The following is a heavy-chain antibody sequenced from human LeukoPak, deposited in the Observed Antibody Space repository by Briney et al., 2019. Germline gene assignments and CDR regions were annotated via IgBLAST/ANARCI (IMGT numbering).Heavy chain of an antibody. Sequence: SETLSLTCTVSGYSISSGYYWGWIRRPPGKGLEWIGSIYHSGSAYYNPSLKSRVTISVDTSKNQFSLKLSSVTAADTAVYYCARIVGAGVDYWGQGTLVTVSS. J-gene: IGHJ4*02. CDR2: IYHSGSA. D-gene: IGHD1-26*01. V-gene: IGHV4-38-2*02. CDR3: ARIVGAGVDY. CDR1: GYSISSGYY.